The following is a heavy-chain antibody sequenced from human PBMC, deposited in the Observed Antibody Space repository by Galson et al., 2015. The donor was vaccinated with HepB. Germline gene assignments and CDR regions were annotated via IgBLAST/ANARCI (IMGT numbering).Heavy chain of an antibody. D-gene: IGHD3-10*01. CDR3: AKFSGSYLKGLDY. V-gene: IGHV3-30*02. CDR1: GFTFSSYG. J-gene: IGHJ4*02. Sequence: SLRLSCAASGFTFSSYGMHWVRQAPGKGLEWVAFIRYDGSNKYYADSVKGRFTISRDNSKNTLYLQMNSLRAEDTAVYYCAKFSGSYLKGLDYWGQGTLVTVSS. CDR2: IRYDGSNK.